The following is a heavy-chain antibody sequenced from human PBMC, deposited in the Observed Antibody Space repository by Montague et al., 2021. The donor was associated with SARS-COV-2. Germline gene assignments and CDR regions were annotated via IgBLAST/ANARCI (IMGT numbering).Heavy chain of an antibody. J-gene: IGHJ4*02. Sequence: SLRLSCAASGFTFSSFEMNWVCQAPGKGLEWVSYISSSGSPQHYADSVRGRFTISRDNAKNSLYLQMNSLRAEDTAIYYCAREVPTVVKIDCWGQGTLVTVSS. CDR2: ISSSGSPQ. D-gene: IGHD4-23*01. V-gene: IGHV3-48*03. CDR1: GFTFSSFE. CDR3: AREVPTVVKIDC.